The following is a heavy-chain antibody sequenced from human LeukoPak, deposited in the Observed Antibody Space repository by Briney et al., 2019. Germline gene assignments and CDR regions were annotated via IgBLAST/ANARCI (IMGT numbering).Heavy chain of an antibody. Sequence: PSQTLSLTCTVSGGSISSGDYYWSWIRQPPGKGLEWIGYIYYSGSTYYNPSLKSRVTISVDTSKNQFSLKLSSVTAADTAVYYCARDNFAARSDFDYWGQGTLVTVSS. V-gene: IGHV4-30-4*01. J-gene: IGHJ4*02. CDR2: IYYSGST. CDR1: GGSISSGDYY. D-gene: IGHD6-6*01. CDR3: ARDNFAARSDFDY.